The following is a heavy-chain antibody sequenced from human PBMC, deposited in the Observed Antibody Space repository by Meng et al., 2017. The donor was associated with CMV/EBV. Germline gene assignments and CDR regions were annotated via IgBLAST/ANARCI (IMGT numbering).Heavy chain of an antibody. CDR2: IIPIFGTA. D-gene: IGHD6-13*01. Sequence: SVKVSCKASGGTFSSYAISWVRQAPGQGLEWMGGIIPIFGTANYAQKFQGRVTITTDESTSTAYMELSSLRSEDTAVYYCAREGQQLDINWFDPWGQGTLVIVSS. V-gene: IGHV1-69*05. CDR1: GGTFSSYA. CDR3: AREGQQLDINWFDP. J-gene: IGHJ5*02.